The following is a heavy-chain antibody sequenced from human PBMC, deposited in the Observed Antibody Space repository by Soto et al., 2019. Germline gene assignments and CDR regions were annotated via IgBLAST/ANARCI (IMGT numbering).Heavy chain of an antibody. D-gene: IGHD1-26*01. CDR2: ISSSSSFI. J-gene: IGHJ4*02. V-gene: IGHV3-21*01. CDR1: GFSLSDYS. CDR3: AGSSVDGRDN. Sequence: EVQLVESGGGLVKPGGSLRLSCAASGFSLSDYSMNWIRQAPGKGLEWVASISSSSSFIHYAESMKGRFTISRDNAKNSLYLQMNSLSDEDTAVYYCAGSSVDGRDNRGQGTLVTVSS.